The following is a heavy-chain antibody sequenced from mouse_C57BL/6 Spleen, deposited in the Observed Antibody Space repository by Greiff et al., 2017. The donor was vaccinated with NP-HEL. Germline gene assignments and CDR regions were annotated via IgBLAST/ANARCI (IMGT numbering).Heavy chain of an antibody. CDR2: ISSGSSTI. V-gene: IGHV5-17*01. CDR3: ARGFAY. CDR1: GFPFSDYG. J-gene: IGHJ3*01. Sequence: EVMLVESGGGLVKPGGSLKLSCAASGFPFSDYGMHWVRQAPEKGLEWVAYISSGSSTIYYADTVKGRFTISRDNAKNTLFLQMTSRRSEDTAMYYCARGFAYWGQGTLVTVSA.